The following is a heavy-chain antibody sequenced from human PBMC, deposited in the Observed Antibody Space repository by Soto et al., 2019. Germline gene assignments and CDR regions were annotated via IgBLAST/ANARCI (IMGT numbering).Heavy chain of an antibody. Sequence: QVQLVQSGAEVRKPGASVKVSCKASGYTFSSHGIIWVRQAPGQGLEWMGWISGYNGNAKYAQRFQGRVTMTTHTSTSTVYMDLRSLGSDDSAVYYCAREGSYGWYDCWGQGTLVTVSS. CDR1: GYTFSSHG. J-gene: IGHJ5*01. CDR3: AREGSYGWYDC. CDR2: ISGYNGNA. V-gene: IGHV1-18*01. D-gene: IGHD2-15*01.